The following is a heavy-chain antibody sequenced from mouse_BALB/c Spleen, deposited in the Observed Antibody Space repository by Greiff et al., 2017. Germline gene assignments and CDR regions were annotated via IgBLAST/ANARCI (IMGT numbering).Heavy chain of an antibody. CDR3: ARGNSPPWFAY. CDR2: INPSTGYT. D-gene: IGHD6-1*01. V-gene: IGHV1-7*01. J-gene: IGHJ3*01. CDR1: GYTFTSYW. Sequence: QVQLQQSGAELAKPGASVKMSCKASGYTFTSYWMHWVKQRPGQGLEWIGYINPSTGYTEYNQKFKVKATLTADKSSSTAYMQLSSLTSEDSAVYYCARGNSPPWFAYWGQGTLVTVSA.